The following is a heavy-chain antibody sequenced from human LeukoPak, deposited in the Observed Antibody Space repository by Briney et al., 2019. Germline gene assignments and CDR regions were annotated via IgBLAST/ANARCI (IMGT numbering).Heavy chain of an antibody. CDR3: AKSKFYDSSGYYPFDY. CDR1: LLTLLHNY. Sequence: PGGSLRLSCVACLLTLLHNYLSSLGQAPGKGLEWVSVIYSGGSTYYADSVKGRFTISRDKSNNTLYLQMNSLRAEDTAVYYCAKSKFYDSSGYYPFDYWGQGTLVTVSS. D-gene: IGHD3-22*01. V-gene: IGHV3-53*01. CDR2: IYSGGST. J-gene: IGHJ4*02.